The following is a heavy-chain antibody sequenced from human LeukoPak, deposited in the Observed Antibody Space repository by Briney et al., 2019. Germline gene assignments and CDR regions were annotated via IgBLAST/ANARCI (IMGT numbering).Heavy chain of an antibody. V-gene: IGHV3-23*01. CDR1: GFTFSSYG. CDR3: AKTPPPYSSGWPRYYFDY. D-gene: IGHD6-19*01. CDR2: ISGSGGST. Sequence: PGGSLRLSCAASGFTFSSYGMTWVRQAPGKGLEWVSAISGSGGSTYYADSVKGRFTISRDNSKNTLYLQMNSLRAEDTAVYYCAKTPPPYSSGWPRYYFDYWGQGTLVTVSS. J-gene: IGHJ4*02.